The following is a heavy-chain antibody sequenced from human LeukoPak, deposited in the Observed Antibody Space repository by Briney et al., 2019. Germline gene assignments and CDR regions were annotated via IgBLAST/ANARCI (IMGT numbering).Heavy chain of an antibody. Sequence: SETLSLTSTVSGGSISSYYWSWIRQPPGKGLEWIGYIYYSGSTNYNPSLKSRVTISVDTSKNQFSLKLSSVTAADTAVYYCARVGRPYYYDSSGSDAFDYWGQGTLVTVSS. CDR3: ARVGRPYYYDSSGSDAFDY. D-gene: IGHD3-22*01. J-gene: IGHJ4*02. CDR1: GGSISSYY. V-gene: IGHV4-59*01. CDR2: IYYSGST.